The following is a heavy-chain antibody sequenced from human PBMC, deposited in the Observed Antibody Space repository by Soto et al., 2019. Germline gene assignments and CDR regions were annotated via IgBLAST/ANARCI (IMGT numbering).Heavy chain of an antibody. Sequence: SVKVSCKASGGTFSSYAISWVRQAPGQGLEWMGGIIPIFGTANYAQKFQGRVTITADESTSTAYMELSSLRSEDTAVYYCARGPDYYDSSGYFIPFDYWGQGTLVTVSS. CDR1: GGTFSSYA. D-gene: IGHD3-22*01. CDR3: ARGPDYYDSSGYFIPFDY. V-gene: IGHV1-69*13. J-gene: IGHJ4*02. CDR2: IIPIFGTA.